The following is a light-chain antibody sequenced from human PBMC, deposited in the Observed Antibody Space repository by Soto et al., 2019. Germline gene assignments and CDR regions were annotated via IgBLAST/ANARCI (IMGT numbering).Light chain of an antibody. CDR1: SSNIGSSP. CDR3: AAWDDSLSGLVV. CDR2: NND. V-gene: IGLV1-44*01. Sequence: QSALTQPPSASGTPGQRVTISCSGSSSNIGSSPVSWYQKVPGTAPKLLIYNNDQRPSGVPDRISGSKSGTSASLAISGLQSEDEADYYCAAWDDSLSGLVVFGGGTKLTVL. J-gene: IGLJ2*01.